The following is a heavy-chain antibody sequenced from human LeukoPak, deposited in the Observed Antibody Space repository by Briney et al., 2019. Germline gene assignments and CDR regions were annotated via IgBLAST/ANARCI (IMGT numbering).Heavy chain of an antibody. Sequence: GGSLRLSCAASGFTVSNNSLSWVRQAPGKGLEWVSVIYSGGSTYYADSVKGRFTISRDNSKNTLYLQMNSLRAEDTAVYYCARGPPRMILPIYWGQGTLVTVSS. CDR2: IYSGGST. D-gene: IGHD2-15*01. CDR1: GFTVSNNS. J-gene: IGHJ4*02. V-gene: IGHV3-53*01. CDR3: ARGPPRMILPIY.